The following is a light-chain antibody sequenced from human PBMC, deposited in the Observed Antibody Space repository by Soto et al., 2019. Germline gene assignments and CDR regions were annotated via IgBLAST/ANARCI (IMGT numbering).Light chain of an antibody. CDR1: QSVSSY. J-gene: IGKJ4*01. V-gene: IGKV3-11*01. CDR3: QQRSNWLT. Sequence: EIVLTQSPATLSLYPGERATISCRASQSVSSYLAWYQHKPGQAPRLLIYDASNRATGIPARFSGSGSGTDFTLTISSLEPEDFAVYYCQQRSNWLTFGGGTKVEIK. CDR2: DAS.